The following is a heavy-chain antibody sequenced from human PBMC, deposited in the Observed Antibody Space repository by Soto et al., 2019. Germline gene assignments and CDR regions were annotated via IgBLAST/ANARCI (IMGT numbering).Heavy chain of an antibody. V-gene: IGHV4-59*01. Sequence: QVQLQESGPGLVKPSETLSLTCTVSGGSISSYYWSWIRQPPGKGLEWIGYIYYSGSTNYNPSLKSRVTISVDTSKNQFSLKLSSVTAADTGVYYCARVGPEYNWNFGGYYYYYYYMDVWGKGTTVTVSS. J-gene: IGHJ6*03. CDR1: GGSISSYY. D-gene: IGHD1-7*01. CDR3: ARVGPEYNWNFGGYYYYYYYMDV. CDR2: IYYSGST.